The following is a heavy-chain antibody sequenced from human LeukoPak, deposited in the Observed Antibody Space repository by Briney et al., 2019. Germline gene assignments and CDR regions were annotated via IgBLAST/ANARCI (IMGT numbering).Heavy chain of an antibody. CDR2: IYHSGST. J-gene: IGHJ4*02. CDR1: GGSISSSNW. Sequence: SETLSLTCAVSGGSISSSNWWSWVRQPPGKGLEWIGEIYHSGSTNYNPSLKSRVTISVDKSKNQFSLKLSSVTAADTAVYYCARAVLAGSSWYVDYWGQGTLVTVSS. V-gene: IGHV4-4*02. CDR3: ARAVLAGSSWYVDY. D-gene: IGHD6-13*01.